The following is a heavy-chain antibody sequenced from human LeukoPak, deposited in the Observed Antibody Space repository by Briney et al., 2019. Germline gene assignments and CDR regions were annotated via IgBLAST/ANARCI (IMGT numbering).Heavy chain of an antibody. J-gene: IGHJ6*03. D-gene: IGHD3-3*01. CDR3: ARSALEMYYYYYMDV. V-gene: IGHV1-69*05. CDR1: RGTFSSYG. Sequence: SVKVSCKASRGTFSSYGISWVRQAPGQGLEWMGRIIPIFGTTNYAQKFHGRVTITTDESTSTAYMELSSLRSEDTAAYYCARSALEMYYYYYMDVWGKGTTVTVSS. CDR2: IIPIFGTT.